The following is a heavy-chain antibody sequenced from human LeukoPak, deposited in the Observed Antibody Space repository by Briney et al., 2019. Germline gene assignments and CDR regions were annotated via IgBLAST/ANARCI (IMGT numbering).Heavy chain of an antibody. J-gene: IGHJ4*02. Sequence: SQTLSLTCTVSGGSISSGGYYWSWIRQHPGKGLEWIGYIYYSGSTYYNPSLKSRVTISVDTSKNQFSLKLSSVTAADTAVYYCARVSKQWLANFDYWGQGTLVTVSS. D-gene: IGHD6-19*01. CDR3: ARVSKQWLANFDY. CDR1: GGSISSGGYY. V-gene: IGHV4-31*03. CDR2: IYYSGST.